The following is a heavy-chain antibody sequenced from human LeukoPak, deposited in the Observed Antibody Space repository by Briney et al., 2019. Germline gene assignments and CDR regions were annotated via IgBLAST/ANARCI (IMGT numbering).Heavy chain of an antibody. CDR1: GGSISSTDW. V-gene: IGHV4-4*02. D-gene: IGHD3-10*01. J-gene: IGHJ6*02. Sequence: PSGTLSLTCAVSGGSISSTDWWSWVRQPPGKGLEWIGEVYHSGSTNYNPSLNSRVTMSVDTSKNQFSLKLSSATAADTAVYYCARRGSGRYSLYYYYGMDVWGQGTTVTVSS. CDR2: VYHSGST. CDR3: ARRGSGRYSLYYYYGMDV.